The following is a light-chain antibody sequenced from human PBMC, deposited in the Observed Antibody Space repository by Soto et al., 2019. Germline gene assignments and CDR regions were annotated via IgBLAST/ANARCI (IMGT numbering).Light chain of an antibody. CDR3: QQFNNYPPIT. Sequence: DIQMTQSPSTLSASVGDRVTITCRASQSISSWLAWYQQKPGKAPKLLIYDASSLESGVPSRFSGSGSGTEFTLAISSLQPEDFATYYCQQFNNYPPITFGQGTRLEIK. CDR1: QSISSW. V-gene: IGKV1-5*01. CDR2: DAS. J-gene: IGKJ5*01.